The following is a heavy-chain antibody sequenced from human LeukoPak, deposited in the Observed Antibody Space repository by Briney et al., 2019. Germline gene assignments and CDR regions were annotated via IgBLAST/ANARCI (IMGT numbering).Heavy chain of an antibody. CDR3: ARDGDSNPYFDY. CDR1: GGSISSYY. D-gene: IGHD4-4*01. Sequence: SETLSLTCTVSGGSISSYYWSWIRQPAGKGLEWVGRIYPSGSTNYNPSLKSRVTLSVDTSKKQFSLQLSSVTAADTAVYYCARDGDSNPYFDYWGQGTLVTVSS. CDR2: IYPSGST. J-gene: IGHJ4*02. V-gene: IGHV4-4*07.